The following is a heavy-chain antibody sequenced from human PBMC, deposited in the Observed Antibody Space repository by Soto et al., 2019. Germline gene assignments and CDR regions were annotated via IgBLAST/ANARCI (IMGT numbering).Heavy chain of an antibody. V-gene: IGHV3-30*18. CDR2: ISYDGSNK. CDR3: AKGKGAVYSSSWYGLEADY. CDR1: GFTFSSCG. J-gene: IGHJ4*02. Sequence: QVQLVESGGGVVQPGRSLRLSCAASGFTFSSCGMHWVRQAPGKGLEWVAVISYDGSNKYYADSVKGRFTISRDNSKNTLYLQMNSLRAEDTAVYYCAKGKGAVYSSSWYGLEADYWGQGTLVTVSS. D-gene: IGHD6-13*01.